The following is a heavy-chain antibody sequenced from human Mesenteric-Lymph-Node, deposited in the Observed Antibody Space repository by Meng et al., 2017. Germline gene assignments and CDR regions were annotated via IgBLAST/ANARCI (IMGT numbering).Heavy chain of an antibody. D-gene: IGHD2-21*02. CDR3: ARAGSTHVGTVPVVTAINLDY. J-gene: IGHJ4*02. CDR2: IIVGASGGVI. V-gene: IGHV3-21*01. CDR1: GFTFSTYI. Sequence: GESLNISCATSGFTFSTYIINWLRQAPGKGLVWVASIIVGASGGVIYYANSVKGRFTISSDNAKDSLYPQMNTLRAEDTAVYYCARAGSTHVGTVPVVTAINLDYWGQGTRVTVSS.